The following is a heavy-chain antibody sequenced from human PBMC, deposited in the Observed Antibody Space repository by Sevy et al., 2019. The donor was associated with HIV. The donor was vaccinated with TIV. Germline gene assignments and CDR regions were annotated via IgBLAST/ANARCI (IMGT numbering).Heavy chain of an antibody. D-gene: IGHD3-10*01. J-gene: IGHJ5*02. CDR1: GFRFRDYR. Sequence: GGSLRLSCAASGFRFRDYRMNWVRQAPGKGLEWVSYITSSSNTINYADSLKGRFTISRDNGRNSLYLQINSLRHEDTAVYYCARDRGRGEVALDLWGQGTLVTVSS. CDR2: ITSSSNTI. V-gene: IGHV3-48*02. CDR3: ARDRGRGEVALDL.